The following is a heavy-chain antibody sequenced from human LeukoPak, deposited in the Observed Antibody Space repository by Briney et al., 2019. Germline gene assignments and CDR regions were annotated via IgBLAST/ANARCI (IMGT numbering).Heavy chain of an antibody. CDR3: TRTFLSGDGYKVGYFDY. J-gene: IGHJ4*02. CDR2: IYSSGST. CDR1: GLTVSSTY. V-gene: IGHV3-53*01. Sequence: GGSLRLSCAASGLTVSSTYMSWVRQAPGKGLEWVSLIYSSGSTYYADSVKGRFTISRDNSKNALFLQMNSLTAEDTAMYYCTRTFLSGDGYKVGYFDYWGQGTLVTVSS. D-gene: IGHD5-24*01.